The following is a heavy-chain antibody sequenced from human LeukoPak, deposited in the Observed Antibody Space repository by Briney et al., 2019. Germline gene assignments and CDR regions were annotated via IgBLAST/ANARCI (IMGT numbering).Heavy chain of an antibody. CDR1: GGSISSYY. Sequence: SETLSLTCTVSGGSISSYYWSWIRQPAGKGLEWIGRIYSSGSTNYNPSLKSRVTMSVDTSKNQFSLKLSSVTAADTAVYYCARERGLVLRYSDPTGGVNDYWGQGTLVTVSS. J-gene: IGHJ4*02. CDR2: IYSSGST. V-gene: IGHV4-4*07. CDR3: ARERGLVLRYSDPTGGVNDY. D-gene: IGHD3-9*01.